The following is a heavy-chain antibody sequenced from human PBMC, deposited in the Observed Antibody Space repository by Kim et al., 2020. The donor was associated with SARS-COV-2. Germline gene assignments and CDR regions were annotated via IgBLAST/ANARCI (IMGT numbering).Heavy chain of an antibody. Sequence: GGSLRLSCAASGFTFSSYSMNWVRQAPGKGLEWVSYISSSSSTIYYADSVKGRFTISRDNAKNSLYLQMNSLRDEDTAVYYCARDPSLRFLEWLPHYFDYWGQGTLVTVSS. D-gene: IGHD3-3*01. J-gene: IGHJ4*02. CDR3: ARDPSLRFLEWLPHYFDY. CDR1: GFTFSSYS. CDR2: ISSSSSTI. V-gene: IGHV3-48*02.